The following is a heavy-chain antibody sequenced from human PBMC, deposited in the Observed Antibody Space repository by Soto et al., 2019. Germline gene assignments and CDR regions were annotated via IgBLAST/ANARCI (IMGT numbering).Heavy chain of an antibody. CDR3: ARTRMRTIFGVVIISWFDP. CDR2: MNPNSGNT. V-gene: IGHV1-8*01. CDR1: GYTSTSYD. Sequence: ASVKVSCKASGYTSTSYDINWVRQATGQGLEWMRWMNPNSGNTGYAQKFQGRVTMTRNTSISTAYMELSRLRSEDTAVYYCARTRMRTIFGVVIISWFDPWGQGTLVTVSS. D-gene: IGHD3-3*01. J-gene: IGHJ5*02.